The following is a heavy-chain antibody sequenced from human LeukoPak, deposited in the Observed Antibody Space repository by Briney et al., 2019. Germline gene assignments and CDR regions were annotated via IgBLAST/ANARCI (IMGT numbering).Heavy chain of an antibody. CDR1: GFTFSSYA. J-gene: IGHJ6*02. CDR3: ARDRRYGLDV. CDR2: ISYDGSNK. V-gene: IGHV3-30*04. Sequence: GGSLRLSCAASGFTFSSYAMHWVRQAPGKGLEWVAVISYDGSNKYYADSVRGRFTISRDNSKNTLYLQMNSLRAEDTAVYYCARDRRYGLDVWGQGTTVTVSS. D-gene: IGHD5-18*01.